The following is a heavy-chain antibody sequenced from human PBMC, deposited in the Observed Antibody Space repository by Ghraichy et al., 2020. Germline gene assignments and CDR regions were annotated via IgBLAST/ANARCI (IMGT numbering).Heavy chain of an antibody. CDR1: GFTFANYA. J-gene: IGHJ4*02. CDR2: LVSGT. V-gene: IGHV3-23*01. D-gene: IGHD3-3*01. CDR3: AREGVGVGYLDY. Sequence: GGSLRLSCAASGFTFANYAMSWVRQAPGKGLEWVSALVSGTYYADSVKGRFIISGDSSKSTLYLQMNSLKAEDTAVYYCAREGVGVGYLDYWGQGTLVTVSS.